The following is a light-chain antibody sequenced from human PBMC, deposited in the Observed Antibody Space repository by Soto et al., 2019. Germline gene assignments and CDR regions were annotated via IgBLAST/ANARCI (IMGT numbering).Light chain of an antibody. CDR2: GAS. V-gene: IGKV3-15*01. CDR1: QGINRN. J-gene: IGKJ1*01. CDR3: QQYGSSGT. Sequence: IVMTQYPATLSVSPVESVTLSCRASQGINRNLAWYQQKPGQAPRLLISGASTGATGIPARFSGSGSGTDFTLTISRLEPEDFAVYYCQQYGSSGTFGQGTKVDI.